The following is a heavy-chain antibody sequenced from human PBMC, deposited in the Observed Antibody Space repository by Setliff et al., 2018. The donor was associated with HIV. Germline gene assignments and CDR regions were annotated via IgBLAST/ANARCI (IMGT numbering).Heavy chain of an antibody. Sequence: SETLSLTCTVSGGSISSYYWSWIRQPPGKGLEWIGNIHYSRGSSYNASLKSRVTISLDTSKNHFSLKLSSVAAADTAVYYCARRYHDASGFYNSWGQGGLVTVSS. CDR1: GGSISSYY. CDR3: ARRYHDASGFYNS. CDR2: IHYSRGS. V-gene: IGHV4-59*04. D-gene: IGHD1-1*01. J-gene: IGHJ4*02.